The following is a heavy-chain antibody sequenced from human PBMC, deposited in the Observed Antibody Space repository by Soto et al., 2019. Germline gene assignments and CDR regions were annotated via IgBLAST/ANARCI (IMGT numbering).Heavy chain of an antibody. CDR1: GGTFGNSA. Sequence: QVQLVQSGAEVKQPGSSVTVSCKASGGTFGNSAISWVRQAPGQGLEWMGGIIPIFPKPDYAQKFQGRVRITTDESTSTANMQLTSLRSEDTAVYYLARDKDRQQLGGNYYYGIDVWGQGTTVTVSS. CDR3: ARDKDRQQLGGNYYYGIDV. J-gene: IGHJ6*02. CDR2: IIPIFPKP. V-gene: IGHV1-69*05. D-gene: IGHD1-1*01.